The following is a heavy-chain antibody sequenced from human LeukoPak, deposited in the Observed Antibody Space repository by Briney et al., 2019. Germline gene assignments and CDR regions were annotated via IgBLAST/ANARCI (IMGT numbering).Heavy chain of an antibody. CDR3: ARDYGGGYAEYFQH. D-gene: IGHD4-23*01. J-gene: IGHJ1*01. Sequence: SETLSLTCTVSGGSISSYYWSWIRQPAGKGLEWIGRIYTSGSTNYNPSLKSRVTISVDKSKNQFSLKLSSVTAADTAVYYCARDYGGGYAEYFQHWGPGTLVTVSS. V-gene: IGHV4-4*07. CDR1: GGSISSYY. CDR2: IYTSGST.